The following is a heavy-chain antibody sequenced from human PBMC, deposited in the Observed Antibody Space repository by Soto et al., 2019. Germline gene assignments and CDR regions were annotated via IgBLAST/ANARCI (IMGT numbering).Heavy chain of an antibody. CDR2: ISSSGSTI. J-gene: IGHJ4*02. Sequence: GGSLRLSCAASGFTFSSYEMNWVRQAPGKGLEWVSYISSSGSTIYYADSVKSRFTISRDNAKNSLYLQMNSLRAEDTAVYYCASSTYDILTGLYDNYFDYWGQGTLVTVSS. V-gene: IGHV3-48*03. D-gene: IGHD3-9*01. CDR3: ASSTYDILTGLYDNYFDY. CDR1: GFTFSSYE.